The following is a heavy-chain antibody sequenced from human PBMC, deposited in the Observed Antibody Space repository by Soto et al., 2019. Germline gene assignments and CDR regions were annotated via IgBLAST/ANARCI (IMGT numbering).Heavy chain of an antibody. CDR1: GGSIGSYY. J-gene: IGHJ4*02. CDR3: ARDKITGLFDY. D-gene: IGHD2-8*02. V-gene: IGHV4-34*01. CDR2: INHSGST. Sequence: SETLSLTCSVSGGSIGSYYWSWIRQPPGKGLEWIGEINHSGSTNYNPSLKSRVTISVDTSKNQFSLKLTSVTAADTAVYYCARDKITGLFDYWGQGTLVTVSS.